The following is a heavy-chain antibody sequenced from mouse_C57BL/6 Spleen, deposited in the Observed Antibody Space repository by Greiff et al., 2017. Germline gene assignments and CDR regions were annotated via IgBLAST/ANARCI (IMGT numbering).Heavy chain of an antibody. CDR1: GYSFTVYY. J-gene: IGHJ4*01. CDR2: INPSTGGT. Sequence: VQLKQSGPELVKPGASVKISCKASGYSFTVYYMNWVKQSPEKSLEWIGEINPSTGGTTYNQKFKAKATLTVDKSSSTAYMQLKSLTSEDSSVYYCARYYDYLYAMDYWGQGTSVTVSS. D-gene: IGHD2-4*01. CDR3: ARYYDYLYAMDY. V-gene: IGHV1-42*01.